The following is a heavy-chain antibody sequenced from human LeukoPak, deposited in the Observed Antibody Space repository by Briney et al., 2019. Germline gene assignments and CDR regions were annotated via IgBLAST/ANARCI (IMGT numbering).Heavy chain of an antibody. Sequence: ASVKVSCKASGYTFTSYYMHWVRQAPGQGLEWMGIINPSGGSTSYAQKFQGRVTMTRDTSTSTVYMELSSLRSEDTAVYYCARVVVVVAATNIDYIDYWGQGTLVTVSS. D-gene: IGHD2-15*01. V-gene: IGHV1-46*03. CDR1: GYTFTSYY. J-gene: IGHJ4*02. CDR3: ARVVVVVAATNIDYIDY. CDR2: INPSGGST.